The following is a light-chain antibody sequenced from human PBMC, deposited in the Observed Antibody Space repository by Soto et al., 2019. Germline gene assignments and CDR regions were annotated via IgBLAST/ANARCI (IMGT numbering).Light chain of an antibody. Sequence: EIVLVQSPGTLSLSPGERATLSCRASQSVSNNYLAWYQQKPGQAPRLLIYGASSRATGVPDRFSGSGTGTDFSLTSTKLEPEDFAVYYCQQYGVSPLMFTFGRGTK. J-gene: IGKJ2*01. V-gene: IGKV3-20*01. CDR2: GAS. CDR1: QSVSNNY. CDR3: QQYGVSPLMFT.